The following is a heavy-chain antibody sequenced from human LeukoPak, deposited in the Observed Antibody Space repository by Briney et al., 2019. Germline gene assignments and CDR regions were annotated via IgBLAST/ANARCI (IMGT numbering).Heavy chain of an antibody. CDR3: ARGAGWYSD. CDR1: GGSISSYY. CDR2: IYYSGKT. Sequence: SETLSLTCTVSGGSISSYYWSWVRQPPGKGLEWLAYIYYSGKTNYNPSLKSRVTISVVTANNQFSLKLSSVTAADTSVYYCARGAGWYSDWGQGTLVTVSS. V-gene: IGHV4-59*01. D-gene: IGHD6-19*01. J-gene: IGHJ4*02.